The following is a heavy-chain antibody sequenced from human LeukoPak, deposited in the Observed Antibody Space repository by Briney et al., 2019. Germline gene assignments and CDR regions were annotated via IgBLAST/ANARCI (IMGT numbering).Heavy chain of an antibody. CDR1: VYTFTSYG. J-gene: IGHJ4*02. CDR2: ISAYNGNT. V-gene: IGHV1-18*01. D-gene: IGHD6-13*01. Sequence: ASVKVSCKASVYTFTSYGISWVRQAPGQGLEWMGWISAYNGNTNYAQKLQGRVTMTRDMSTSTVYMGLRSLRSDDTAVYYCARDRGIAAAGMNGVFDYWGQGTLVTVSS. CDR3: ARDRGIAAAGMNGVFDY.